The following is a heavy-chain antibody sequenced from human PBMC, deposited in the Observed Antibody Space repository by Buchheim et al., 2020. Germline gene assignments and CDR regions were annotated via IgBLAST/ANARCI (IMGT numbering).Heavy chain of an antibody. CDR1: GFTFSSYG. CDR3: AKTWGYDQNYYYYYGMDV. V-gene: IGHV3-30*18. D-gene: IGHD2-2*01. Sequence: QVQLVEFGGGVVQPGRSLRLSCAASGFTFSSYGMHWVRQAPGKGLEWVAVISYDGSNKYYADSVKGRFTISRDNSKNTLYLQMNSLRAEDTAVYYCAKTWGYDQNYYYYYGMDVWGQGTT. CDR2: ISYDGSNK. J-gene: IGHJ6*02.